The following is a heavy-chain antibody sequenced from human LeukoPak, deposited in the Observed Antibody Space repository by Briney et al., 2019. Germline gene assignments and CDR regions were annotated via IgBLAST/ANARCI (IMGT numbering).Heavy chain of an antibody. CDR3: ARPNEEIAAAGEYYYYYYGMDV. Sequence: ASVKVSCKASGYTLTDYYMHWVRQAPGQGLEWMGWINPNSGDTKYAQNLQGRVTLTSDTSINTAYMELSRLRSDDTAVYFCARPNEEIAAAGEYYYYYYGMDVWGQGTTVTVSS. V-gene: IGHV1-2*02. D-gene: IGHD6-13*01. CDR2: INPNSGDT. J-gene: IGHJ6*02. CDR1: GYTLTDYY.